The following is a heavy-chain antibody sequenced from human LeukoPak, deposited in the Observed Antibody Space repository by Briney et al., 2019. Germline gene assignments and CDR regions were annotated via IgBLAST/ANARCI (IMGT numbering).Heavy chain of an antibody. Sequence: PGGSQRLSCAASGFTLSSYWMSWVRQAPGKGLEWVANIKHDASEKNYVDSVKGRFTISRDNAKNSLFLQMNSLRAEDTAVYYCAREEGSWGQGTLVTVSS. D-gene: IGHD3-10*01. V-gene: IGHV3-7*04. CDR3: AREEGS. CDR2: IKHDASEK. CDR1: GFTLSSYW. J-gene: IGHJ4*02.